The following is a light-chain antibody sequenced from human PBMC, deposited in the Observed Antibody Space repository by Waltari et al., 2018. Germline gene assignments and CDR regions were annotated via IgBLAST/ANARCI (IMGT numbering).Light chain of an antibody. CDR2: QDS. V-gene: IGLV3-1*01. J-gene: IGLJ1*01. CDR1: NVGDKS. CDR3: QAWDSSTYV. Sequence: SFELTQPPSVSVSPGQPARITCPGDNVGDKSTCWYQPKPGQSPVLVIYQDSKRPSATPEQFSGSKSGNTATLTISGAQAVDEADYYCQAWDSSTYVFGTGTKVTVL.